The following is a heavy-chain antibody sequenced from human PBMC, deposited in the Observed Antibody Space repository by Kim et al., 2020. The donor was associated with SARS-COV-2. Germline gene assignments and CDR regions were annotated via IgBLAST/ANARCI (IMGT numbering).Heavy chain of an antibody. Sequence: SETLSLTCAVYGGSFSGYYWSWIRQPPGKGLEWIGEINHSGSTNYNPSLKSRVTISVDTSKNQFSLKLSSVTAADTAVYYCARGLRYYDILTGYYSGPLGLRGTYYFDYWGQGTLVTVSS. CDR1: GGSFSGYY. D-gene: IGHD3-9*01. CDR3: ARGLRYYDILTGYYSGPLGLRGTYYFDY. V-gene: IGHV4-34*01. CDR2: INHSGST. J-gene: IGHJ4*02.